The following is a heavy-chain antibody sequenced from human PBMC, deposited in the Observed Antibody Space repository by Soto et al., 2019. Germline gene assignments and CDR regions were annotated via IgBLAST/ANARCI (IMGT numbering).Heavy chain of an antibody. V-gene: IGHV3-48*02. D-gene: IGHD4-17*01. CDR1: GFTFSSYS. Sequence: GGSLRLSCAASGFTFSSYSMNWVRQAPGKGLEWVSYISSSSSTIYYADSVKGRFTISRDNAKNSLYLQMNSLRDEDTAVYYCARQGDDYGENDAFDIWGQGTMGTVSS. CDR3: ARQGDDYGENDAFDI. CDR2: ISSSSSTI. J-gene: IGHJ3*02.